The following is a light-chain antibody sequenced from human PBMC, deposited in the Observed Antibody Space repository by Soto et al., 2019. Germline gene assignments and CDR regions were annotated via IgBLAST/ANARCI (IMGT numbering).Light chain of an antibody. CDR3: QHYDTYRAT. Sequence: DIHMTHSPSALSGSVGDRVSITCRASQTISSWLAWYQQKPGKAPKLLIYKASTLKSGVPSRFSGSGSGTEFTLTISGLQPDDFATYYCQHYDTYRATFGLGTEVDI. CDR1: QTISSW. V-gene: IGKV1-5*03. CDR2: KAS. J-gene: IGKJ1*01.